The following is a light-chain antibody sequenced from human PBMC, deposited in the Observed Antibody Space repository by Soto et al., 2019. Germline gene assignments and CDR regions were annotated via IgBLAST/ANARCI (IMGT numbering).Light chain of an antibody. V-gene: IGKV3-15*01. J-gene: IGKJ4*01. CDR2: GAS. Sequence: EIVMTQSPATLSVSPGERATLSSRASQSVSSNLAWYQQKPGQAPRLLIYGASTRATGIPARFSGSGSGTEFTLTISSLQSEDFAVYYCQQYNNWPPGITFGGGTKVEIK. CDR3: QQYNNWPPGIT. CDR1: QSVSSN.